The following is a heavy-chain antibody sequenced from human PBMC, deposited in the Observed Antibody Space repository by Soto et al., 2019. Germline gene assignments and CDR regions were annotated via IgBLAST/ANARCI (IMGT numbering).Heavy chain of an antibody. J-gene: IGHJ6*02. CDR3: AREAARRERGVDYGMDV. CDR1: GFTFSSYS. V-gene: IGHV3-21*01. D-gene: IGHD6-6*01. CDR2: ISSSSSSDYI. Sequence: PGGSLRLSCAASGFTFSSYSMNWVRQAPGKGLEWVSSISSSSSSDYIYYADSVKGRFSISRDNAKNSLYLQMNSLRAEDTAVYYCAREAARRERGVDYGMDVWGQGTTVTVSS.